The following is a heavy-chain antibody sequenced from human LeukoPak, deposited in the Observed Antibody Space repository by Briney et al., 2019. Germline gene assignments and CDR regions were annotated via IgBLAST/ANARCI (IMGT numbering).Heavy chain of an antibody. J-gene: IGHJ4*02. CDR3: ASAGGPKRITMVRGANTGGYYFDY. Sequence: GASVKVSCKASGYTFTSYYMHWVRQAPGQGLEWMGIINPSGGSTSYAQKFQGRVTMTRDTSTSTVYMELSSLRSEDTAVYYCASAGGPKRITMVRGANTGGYYFDYWGQGTLVTVSS. CDR1: GYTFTSYY. CDR2: INPSGGST. D-gene: IGHD3-10*01. V-gene: IGHV1-46*01.